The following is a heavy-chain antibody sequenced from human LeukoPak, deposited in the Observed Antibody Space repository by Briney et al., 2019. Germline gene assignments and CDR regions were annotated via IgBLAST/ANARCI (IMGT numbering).Heavy chain of an antibody. Sequence: EPSETLSLTCAVSGGSISSGGYSWSWIRQPPGKGLEWIGYIYHSGSTYYNPSHKSRVTISVDRSKNQFSLKLSSVTAADTAVYYCARAPLRYHIFDYWGQGTLVTVSS. D-gene: IGHD1-14*01. CDR3: ARAPLRYHIFDY. CDR1: GGSISSGGYS. J-gene: IGHJ4*02. V-gene: IGHV4-30-2*01. CDR2: IYHSGST.